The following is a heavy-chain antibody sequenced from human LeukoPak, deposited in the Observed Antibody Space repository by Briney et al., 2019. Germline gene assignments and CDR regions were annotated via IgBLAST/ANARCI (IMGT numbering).Heavy chain of an antibody. CDR1: GFTFSSYW. Sequence: GGSLRLSCAASGFTFSSYWMSWVRQAPGKGLEWVANIKQDGSEKYCVDSVKGRFTISRDNAKNSLYLQMNSLRAEDTAVYYCARDLAYSNYPDAFDIWGQGTMVTVSS. CDR3: ARDLAYSNYPDAFDI. J-gene: IGHJ3*02. D-gene: IGHD4-11*01. CDR2: IKQDGSEK. V-gene: IGHV3-7*01.